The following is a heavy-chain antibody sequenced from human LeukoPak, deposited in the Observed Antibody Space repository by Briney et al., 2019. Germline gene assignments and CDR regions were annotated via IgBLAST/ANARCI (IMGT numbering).Heavy chain of an antibody. V-gene: IGHV1-2*06. D-gene: IGHD6-19*01. CDR2: INPNSGGT. J-gene: IGHJ5*02. CDR1: GYTFTGYY. Sequence: ASVKVSCKASGYTFTGYYMHWVRQAPGQGLEWMGRINPNSGGTNYAQKFQGRVTMTRDTSISTAYMELSRLRSDDTAVYYCARETGYSSGWYNWFDPWGQGTLVTVSS. CDR3: ARETGYSSGWYNWFDP.